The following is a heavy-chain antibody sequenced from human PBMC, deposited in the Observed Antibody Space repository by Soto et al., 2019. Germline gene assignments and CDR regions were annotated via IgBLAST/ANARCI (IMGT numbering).Heavy chain of an antibody. CDR1: GGPFSRYY. V-gene: IGHV4-34*01. CDR3: AGDNVVVNPIRYYHYGMDV. J-gene: IGHJ6*02. D-gene: IGHD2-15*01. CDR2: IHHSGNA. Sequence: SSETLSLTCGVHGGPFSRYYWTWIRQTPGKXLEWIGEIHHSGNANYNPALQSRVSLSVDTSKNQFSLKLTSVTVADTATYYCAGDNVVVNPIRYYHYGMDVWGQGTTVTVSS.